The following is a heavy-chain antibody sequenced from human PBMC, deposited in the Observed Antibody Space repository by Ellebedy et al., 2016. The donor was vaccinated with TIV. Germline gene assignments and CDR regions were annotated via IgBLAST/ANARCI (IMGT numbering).Heavy chain of an antibody. D-gene: IGHD4-17*01. J-gene: IGHJ4*02. CDR2: ISGSGDSK. V-gene: IGHV3-23*01. CDR3: AKGRLMTTVTLPLDY. Sequence: GGSLRLSXAASGFTFSNYAMFWVRQAPGKGLEWVSVISGSGDSKFHADSVKGRFTISRDNSKNTLYLQMNSLRVEDTAIYYCAKGRLMTTVTLPLDYWGQGTLVTVSS. CDR1: GFTFSNYA.